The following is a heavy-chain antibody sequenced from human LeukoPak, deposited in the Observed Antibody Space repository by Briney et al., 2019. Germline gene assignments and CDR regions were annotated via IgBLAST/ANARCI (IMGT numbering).Heavy chain of an antibody. Sequence: PGGSLRLSCAASGFTFSDYYMSWIRQAPGKGLEWVPYISSSGSTIYYADSVKGRFTISRDNAKNSLYLQMNSLRAEDTAVYYCARDFCSSTSCYSYAFDIWGQGTMVTVSS. CDR2: ISSSGSTI. CDR3: ARDFCSSTSCYSYAFDI. D-gene: IGHD2-2*02. CDR1: GFTFSDYY. V-gene: IGHV3-11*01. J-gene: IGHJ3*02.